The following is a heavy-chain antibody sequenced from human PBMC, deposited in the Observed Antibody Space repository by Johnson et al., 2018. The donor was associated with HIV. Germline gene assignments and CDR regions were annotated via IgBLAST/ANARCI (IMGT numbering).Heavy chain of an antibody. CDR2: VSTDGSDK. V-gene: IGHV3-30-3*01. D-gene: IGHD6-13*01. J-gene: IGHJ3*01. CDR1: RFTFSRYA. Sequence: QVQLVESGGGVVQPGRSLRLSCAASRFTFSRYAMHWVRQAPGKGLEWVAVVSTDGSDKYYADSVKGRFTISRDNSKNTLYLQMNRLRAEDTAFYYCVNPLFPGIAADDAAFDFWGQGTMVTVSS. CDR3: VNPLFPGIAADDAAFDF.